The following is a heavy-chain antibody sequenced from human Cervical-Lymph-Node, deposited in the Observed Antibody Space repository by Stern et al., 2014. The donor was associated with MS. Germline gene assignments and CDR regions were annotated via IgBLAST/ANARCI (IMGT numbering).Heavy chain of an antibody. CDR2: VYYRGPT. V-gene: IGHV4-39*01. CDR3: AKHACTGAACPFDL. Sequence: QLQLQESGPGLVKPSETLSLTCAVSGDSISSYTHYWAWIRQPPGKGLEWIGSVYYRGPTSYTPPIKSPAPISVDTSKNHFSRGLNSVTAADTAVYYCAKHACTGAACPFDLWGQGTLVTVSS. J-gene: IGHJ4*02. D-gene: IGHD2-8*02. CDR1: GDSISSYTHY.